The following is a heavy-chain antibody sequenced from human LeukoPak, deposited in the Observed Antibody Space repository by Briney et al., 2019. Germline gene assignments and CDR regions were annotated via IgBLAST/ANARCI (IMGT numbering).Heavy chain of an antibody. J-gene: IGHJ5*02. V-gene: IGHV1-69*13. CDR2: IIPIFGTA. Sequence: ASVKVSCKASGGTFSSYAISWVRQAPGQGLEWMGGIIPIFGTANYAQKFQGRVTITADESTSTAYMELSSLRSEDTAVYYCARGKILIAAAGDNWFDPWGREPWSPSPQ. CDR3: ARGKILIAAAGDNWFDP. CDR1: GGTFSSYA. D-gene: IGHD6-13*01.